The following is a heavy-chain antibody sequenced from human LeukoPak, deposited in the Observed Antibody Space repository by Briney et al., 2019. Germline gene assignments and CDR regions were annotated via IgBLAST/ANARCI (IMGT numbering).Heavy chain of an antibody. CDR1: GDSLSSNNAA. CDR2: TYFRSKWYT. V-gene: IGHV6-1*01. J-gene: IGHJ4*02. D-gene: IGHD2/OR15-2a*01. Sequence: SQTLSLTCAIPGDSLSSNNAAWNWIRQSPSRGLQWLGRTYFRSKWYTDYAVSLKSRITINPDASKNQFSLQLNSVTPEDTAVYYCARDRHFPYYFDYWGQGTLVTVSS. CDR3: ARDRHFPYYFDY.